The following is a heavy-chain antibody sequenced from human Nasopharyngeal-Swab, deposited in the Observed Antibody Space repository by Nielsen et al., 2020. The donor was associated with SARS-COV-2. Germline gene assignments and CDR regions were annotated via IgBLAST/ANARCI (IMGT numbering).Heavy chain of an antibody. CDR3: ARQGPHYYYYGMDV. Sequence: SVKASCKASGGTFSSYAISWVRQAPGQGLEWMGRIIPILGIANYAQKFQGRVTITADKSTSTAYMELSSLRAEDTAVYYCARQGPHYYYYGMDVWGQGTTVTVSS. V-gene: IGHV1-69*04. CDR1: GGTFSSYA. CDR2: IIPILGIA. J-gene: IGHJ6*02.